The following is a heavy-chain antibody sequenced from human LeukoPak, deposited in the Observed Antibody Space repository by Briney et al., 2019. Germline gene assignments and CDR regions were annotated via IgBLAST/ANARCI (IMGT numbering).Heavy chain of an antibody. Sequence: GGSLRLSCSASGFTFSGCAMHWVRQAPGKGLEYVSGIPSNGGTTYYADSVKGRFTISRDNSKNTLYLQMSSLRAEDTAVYFCVRDRVVVTATFDCWGQGTLVTVSS. V-gene: IGHV3-64D*06. CDR2: IPSNGGTT. J-gene: IGHJ4*02. D-gene: IGHD2-21*02. CDR3: VRDRVVVTATFDC. CDR1: GFTFSGCA.